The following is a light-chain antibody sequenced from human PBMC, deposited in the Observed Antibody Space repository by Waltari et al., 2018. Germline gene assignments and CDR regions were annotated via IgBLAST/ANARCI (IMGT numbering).Light chain of an antibody. Sequence: TCQTSQSVKNNLAWYQQKPGKAPKVLIHKASRLEGGGPSRFSGSGYGTEFTLTISSLQPDDFATYYCQEYDSLPVTFGGGTRVEIK. V-gene: IGKV1-5*03. CDR3: QEYDSLPVT. CDR1: QSVKNN. J-gene: IGKJ4*01. CDR2: KAS.